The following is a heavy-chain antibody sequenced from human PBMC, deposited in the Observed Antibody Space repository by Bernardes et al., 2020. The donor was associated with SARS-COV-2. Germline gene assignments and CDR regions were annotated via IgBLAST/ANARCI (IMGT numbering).Heavy chain of an antibody. J-gene: IGHJ4*02. CDR2: IRFDGTNT. D-gene: IGHD1-20*01. CDR3: AKELNWNHFDY. V-gene: IGHV3-30*02. CDR1: GFTFGSYG. Sequence: GGSLRLSCAASGFTFGSYGMTWVRQAPGKGLEWVAFIRFDGTNTYYADSVKGRFTISRDNSKNTLYLQMNSLRTEDMAVYYCAKELNWNHFDYWGQGSLVTVSS.